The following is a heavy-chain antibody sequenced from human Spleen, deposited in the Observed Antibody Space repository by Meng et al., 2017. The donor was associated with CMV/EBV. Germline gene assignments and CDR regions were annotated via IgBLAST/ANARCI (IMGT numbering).Heavy chain of an antibody. J-gene: IGHJ3*02. D-gene: IGHD2-21*01. Sequence: LSLTCAASGFTFSTYSMNWVRQAPGKGLEWVSSISSSSYYIYYADSVRGRFTTSRDNTKNSLSLQMNSLRAEDTAVYYCAKLPEQDAFDIWGQGTMVTVSS. CDR2: ISSSSYYI. V-gene: IGHV3-21*01. CDR3: AKLPEQDAFDI. CDR1: GFTFSTYS.